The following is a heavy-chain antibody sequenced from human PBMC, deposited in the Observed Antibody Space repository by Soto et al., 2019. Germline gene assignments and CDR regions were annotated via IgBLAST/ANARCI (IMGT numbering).Heavy chain of an antibody. CDR3: ARVVKAGDYGDYGRYYFDY. CDR1: GYTFTTYG. D-gene: IGHD4-17*01. J-gene: IGHJ4*01. V-gene: IGHV1-18*04. Sequence: QVQLVQSGAEVKKPGASVKVSCKASGYTFTTYGITWVRQAPGQGLEWMGWISAYSVNTNYAQKPQGRRTETTATSTNTAYMDLRSLRHDDTAVYYCARVVKAGDYGDYGRYYFDYWGHGTLVTVSS. CDR2: ISAYSVNT.